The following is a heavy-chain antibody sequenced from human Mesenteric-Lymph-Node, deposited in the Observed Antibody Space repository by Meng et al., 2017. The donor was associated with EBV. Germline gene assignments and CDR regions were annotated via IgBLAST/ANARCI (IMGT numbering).Heavy chain of an antibody. D-gene: IGHD5-18*01. CDR2: IYWDDDK. J-gene: IGHJ5*02. V-gene: IGHV2-5*02. Sequence: TLKECGPTPVEPTQTLTLTGAFSGFSIRARGEGVAWIRQPPGKALEWLAVIYWDDDKRYSPSLKSRLRITKDTSKNQVVLTMTDMDPVDTGTYYCAQFLGGYSLDYNYFDPWGQGTLVTVSS. CDR1: GFSIRARGEG. CDR3: AQFLGGYSLDYNYFDP.